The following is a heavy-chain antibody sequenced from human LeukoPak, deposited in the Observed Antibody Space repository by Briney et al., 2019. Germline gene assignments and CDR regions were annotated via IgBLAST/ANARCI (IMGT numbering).Heavy chain of an antibody. V-gene: IGHV4-39*01. J-gene: IGHJ4*02. CDR3: ARLLGSYYYDSSGYYYYFDY. Sequence: SETLSLTCTVSGGSISSSSYDWGWIRQPPGRGLEWIGSIYYSGSTYYNPSLKSRVTISVDTSKNQFSLKLSSVTAADTAVYYCARLLGSYYYDSSGYYYYFDYWGQGTLVTVSS. D-gene: IGHD3-22*01. CDR1: GGSISSSSYD. CDR2: IYYSGST.